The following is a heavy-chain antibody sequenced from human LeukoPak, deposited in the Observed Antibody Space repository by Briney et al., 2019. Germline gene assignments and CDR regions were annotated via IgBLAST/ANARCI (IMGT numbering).Heavy chain of an antibody. CDR2: IYYSGST. V-gene: IGHV4-59*08. CDR1: GGSISSYY. D-gene: IGHD3-22*01. CDR3: ARHYYDSSGYLRAFDY. J-gene: IGHJ4*02. Sequence: SETLSLTCTVSGGSISSYYWSWIRQPPGKGLEWIGYIYYSGSTNYNPSLQSRFTMSVDSSKNQFSLKLSSVATADTAVYYCARHYYDSSGYLRAFDYWGQGTLVTVSS.